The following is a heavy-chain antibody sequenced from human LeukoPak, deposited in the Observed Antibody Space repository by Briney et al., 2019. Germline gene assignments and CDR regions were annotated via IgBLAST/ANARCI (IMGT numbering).Heavy chain of an antibody. CDR1: GFTFSSYW. J-gene: IGHJ4*02. Sequence: GGSLRLSCAASGFTFSSYWMHWVRQAPGKGLVWGSRIDSDGSSTSYADSVKGRFTISRDNAKNTLYLQMNSLRAEDTAVYYCARTHYGDYGLWGQGTLVTVSS. CDR2: IDSDGSST. CDR3: ARTHYGDYGL. V-gene: IGHV3-74*01. D-gene: IGHD4-17*01.